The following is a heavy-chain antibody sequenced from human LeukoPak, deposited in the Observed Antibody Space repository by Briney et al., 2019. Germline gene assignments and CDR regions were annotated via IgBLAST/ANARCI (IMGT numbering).Heavy chain of an antibody. CDR2: INHSGST. Sequence: SETLSLTCAVYGGSFSGYYWSWIRQPPGKGLEWIGEINHSGSTNYNPSLKSRVTISVDTSKNQFSLKLNSVTAADTAVYYCARQSIAAAFGYWGQGTLVTVSS. D-gene: IGHD6-13*01. CDR3: ARQSIAAAFGY. CDR1: GGSFSGYY. J-gene: IGHJ4*02. V-gene: IGHV4-34*01.